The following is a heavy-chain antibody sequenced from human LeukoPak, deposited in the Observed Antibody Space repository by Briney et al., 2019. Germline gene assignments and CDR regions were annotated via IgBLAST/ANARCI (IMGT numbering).Heavy chain of an antibody. CDR3: ARHRIAAAGGAYY. J-gene: IGHJ4*02. Sequence: SVKVSRKASAGTFSSYAISWVRQAPGQGLEWMGGIIPIFGTANYAQKFQGRVTITADESTSTAYMELSSLRSEDTAVYYCARHRIAAAGGAYYWGQGTLVTVSS. D-gene: IGHD6-13*01. CDR1: AGTFSSYA. CDR2: IIPIFGTA. V-gene: IGHV1-69*13.